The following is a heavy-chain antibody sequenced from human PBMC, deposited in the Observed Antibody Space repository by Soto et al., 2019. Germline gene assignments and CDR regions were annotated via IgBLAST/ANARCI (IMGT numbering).Heavy chain of an antibody. D-gene: IGHD1-7*01. Sequence: DVHLLESGGGLVQPGGSLRLSCVASGYNFGSYAMMWVRPAPEKGLEWISTIGGGGIGSYYADSVKGRFTISRDNSKYTLYLQMHSLIAEDTGVYYGAKDPSLELRGVDSWGQGTQVTVSS. J-gene: IGHJ4*02. CDR3: AKDPSLELRGVDS. V-gene: IGHV3-23*01. CDR2: IGGGGIGS. CDR1: GYNFGSYA.